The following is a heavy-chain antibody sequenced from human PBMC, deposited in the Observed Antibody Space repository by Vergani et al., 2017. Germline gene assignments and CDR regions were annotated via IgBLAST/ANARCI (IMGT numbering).Heavy chain of an antibody. CDR2: TRNKANSYTT. D-gene: IGHD4-17*01. CDR1: GFTFSDHY. CDR3: ARVLRVDLQSYGDYFSYFDD. Sequence: EVQLVESGGGLVQPGGSLRLSCAASGFTFSDHYMDWVRPAPGKGLEWVGRTRNKANSYTTEYAASVKGRFTISRDDSKNSLYLQMNSLKTEDTAVYYCARVLRVDLQSYGDYFSYFDDWGQGTLVTVSS. V-gene: IGHV3-72*01. J-gene: IGHJ4*02.